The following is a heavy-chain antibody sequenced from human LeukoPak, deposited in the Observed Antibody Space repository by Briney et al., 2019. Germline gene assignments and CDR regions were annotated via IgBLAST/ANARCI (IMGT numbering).Heavy chain of an antibody. Sequence: GGSLRLSCAASGFTFSSYGMSWVRQAPGKGLEWVSAISGSGGSTYYADSVKGRFTISRDNSKNTLYLQMNSLRAEDSAVYYCAKVLDLYSNDLVRGWFDPWGQGTLVTVSS. J-gene: IGHJ5*02. CDR1: GFTFSSYG. CDR3: AKVLDLYSNDLVRGWFDP. V-gene: IGHV3-23*01. D-gene: IGHD3-10*01. CDR2: ISGSGGST.